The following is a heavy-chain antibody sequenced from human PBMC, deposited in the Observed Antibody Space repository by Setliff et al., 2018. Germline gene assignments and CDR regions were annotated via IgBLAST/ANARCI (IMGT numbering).Heavy chain of an antibody. CDR3: ARGPRYSGSYYVNY. CDR1: GYSISSGNY. V-gene: IGHV4-38-2*01. Sequence: PSETLSLTCAVSGYSISSGNYWGWIRQPPGKGLEWIGSISHSGSAYDNPSLKSRVTISLDMSKNQFSLKLSSVTAADTAMYYCARGPRYSGSYYVNYWGQGTLVTVSS. D-gene: IGHD1-26*01. CDR2: ISHSGSA. J-gene: IGHJ4*02.